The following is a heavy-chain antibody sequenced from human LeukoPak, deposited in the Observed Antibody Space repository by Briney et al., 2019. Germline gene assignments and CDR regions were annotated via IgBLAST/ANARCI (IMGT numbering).Heavy chain of an antibody. CDR3: ARDSPSSTSWGY. CDR1: GFTFSSYA. J-gene: IGHJ4*02. CDR2: ISYDGSNK. D-gene: IGHD2-2*01. V-gene: IGHV3-30-3*01. Sequence: AGGSLRLSCAASGFTFSSYAMHWVRQAPGKGLEWVAVISYDGSNKYYADSVKGRFTISRDNSKNTLYLQMNSLRAEDTAVYYCARDSPSSTSWGYWGQGTLVTVSS.